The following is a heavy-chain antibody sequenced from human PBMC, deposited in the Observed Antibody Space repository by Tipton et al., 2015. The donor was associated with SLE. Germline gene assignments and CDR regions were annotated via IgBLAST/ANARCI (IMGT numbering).Heavy chain of an antibody. D-gene: IGHD1-26*01. CDR2: IYYSGST. CDR1: GGSISSYY. CDR3: ARGWELGHFDY. Sequence: TLSLTCTVSGGSISSYYWSWIRQPPGKGLEWIGYIYYSGSTNYNPSLKSRVTISVDTSKNQFSLKLSSVTAADTAVYYCARGWELGHFDYWGQGTLVTVSS. V-gene: IGHV4-59*08. J-gene: IGHJ4*02.